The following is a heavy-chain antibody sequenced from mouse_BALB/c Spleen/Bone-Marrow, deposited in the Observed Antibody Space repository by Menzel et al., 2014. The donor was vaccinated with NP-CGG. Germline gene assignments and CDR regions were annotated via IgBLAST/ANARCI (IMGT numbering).Heavy chain of an antibody. CDR1: GFTFSNYW. CDR3: TRSLRLFDY. V-gene: IGHV6-6*02. Sequence: EVQRVESGGGLVQPGGSMRLSCVASGFTFSNYWMNWVRQSPEKGLEWVAEIRLKSNNYATHYAESVKGRFTISRDDSKSSVYLQMNNLRAEDTGIYYCTRSLRLFDYWGQGTTLTVSS. J-gene: IGHJ2*01. CDR2: IRLKSNNYAT. D-gene: IGHD1-1*01.